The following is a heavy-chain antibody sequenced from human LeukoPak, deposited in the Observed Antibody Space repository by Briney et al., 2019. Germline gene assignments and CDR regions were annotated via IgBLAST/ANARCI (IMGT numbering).Heavy chain of an antibody. Sequence: SETLSLTCTVSGGSISTYYWSWIRQPPGKGLEWIGYLYYSGSTDYNPSLKSRVSIFVDTSKNQFYVNLNSVTAADTAVYFCARDRPYFDYWGQGTLVTVSS. V-gene: IGHV4-59*01. J-gene: IGHJ4*02. CDR1: GGSISTYY. CDR3: ARDRPYFDY. CDR2: LYYSGST.